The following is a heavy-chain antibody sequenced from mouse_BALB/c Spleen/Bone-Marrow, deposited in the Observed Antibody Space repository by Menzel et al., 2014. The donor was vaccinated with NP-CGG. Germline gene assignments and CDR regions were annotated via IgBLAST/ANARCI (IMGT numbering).Heavy chain of an antibody. V-gene: IGHV1S56*01. CDR2: IYPGDGST. CDR3: AYYRYDEYFDV. Sequence: QVQLQQSGPELVKPGASVKMSCKASGYTFTSYFIHWVKQRPGQGLEWIGWIYPGDGSTKYNEKFKGKTTLTADKSSSTAYMLLSSLTSEDSAIFFCAYYRYDEYFDVWGAGITVTVSS. D-gene: IGHD2-14*01. CDR1: GYTFTSYF. J-gene: IGHJ1*01.